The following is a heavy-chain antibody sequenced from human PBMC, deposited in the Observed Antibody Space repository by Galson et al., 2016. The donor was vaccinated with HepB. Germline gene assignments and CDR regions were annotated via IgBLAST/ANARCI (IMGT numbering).Heavy chain of an antibody. Sequence: SVKVSCKASGYTFTTYGISWVRQAPGQGLEWMGWISGYNGNTHYAQKFQDRVTLTRDTSTGTAYMDLRSLTSDDTAVYYCAREDWNPRYYFDGMDVWGQGTTVTVSS. J-gene: IGHJ6*02. CDR2: ISGYNGNT. V-gene: IGHV1-18*01. CDR3: AREDWNPRYYFDGMDV. CDR1: GYTFTTYG. D-gene: IGHD1-1*01.